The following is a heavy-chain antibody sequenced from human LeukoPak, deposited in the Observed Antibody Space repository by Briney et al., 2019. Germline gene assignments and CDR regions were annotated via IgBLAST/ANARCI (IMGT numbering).Heavy chain of an antibody. CDR2: INPNSGGT. J-gene: IGHJ5*02. Sequence: GASVKVSCKASGYTFTGYYMHWVRQAPGQGLEWMGWINPNSGGTNYAQKFQGRVTMTRDTSISTAYMELSRLRSDDTAVYYCARDPAADAGYSSSWYLGWFDPWGQGTLATVSS. CDR1: GYTFTGYY. D-gene: IGHD6-13*01. CDR3: ARDPAADAGYSSSWYLGWFDP. V-gene: IGHV1-2*02.